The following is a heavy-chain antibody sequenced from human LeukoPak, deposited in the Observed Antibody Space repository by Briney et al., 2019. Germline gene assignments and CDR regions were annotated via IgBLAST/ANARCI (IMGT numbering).Heavy chain of an antibody. CDR2: INPNSGGT. V-gene: IGHV1-2*06. J-gene: IGHJ5*02. CDR3: ARVPAATVSFDP. CDR1: GYTFTGYY. Sequence: GASVKVSCKASGYTFTGYYMHWVRQAPGQGLEWMGRINPNSGGTNYAQKFQGRVTMTRDTSISTAYMELSSLRSEDTAVYYCARVPAATVSFDPWGQGTLVTVSS. D-gene: IGHD2-2*01.